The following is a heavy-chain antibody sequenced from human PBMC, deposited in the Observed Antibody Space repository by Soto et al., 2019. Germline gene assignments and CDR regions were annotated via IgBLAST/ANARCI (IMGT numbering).Heavy chain of an antibody. CDR2: INHSGRT. CDR3: ARSPMGLLFRYYFDY. J-gene: IGHJ4*02. D-gene: IGHD2-21*02. Sequence: PSETLSLTCAVSGGSFSGYYWSWIRQPPGKGLEWIGQINHSGRTNYNPSLKSRVTISVDTSKNQFSLKLSSVTAADTAVYYCARSPMGLLFRYYFDYWGQGTLVTVSS. V-gene: IGHV4-34*01. CDR1: GGSFSGYY.